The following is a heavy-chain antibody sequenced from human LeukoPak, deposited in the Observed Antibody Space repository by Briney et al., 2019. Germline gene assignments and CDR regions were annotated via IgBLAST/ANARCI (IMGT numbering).Heavy chain of an antibody. CDR1: GFTFSSYA. D-gene: IGHD5-18*01. J-gene: IGHJ3*02. V-gene: IGHV3-64*01. CDR3: AREVGPHGSGYSFWPGAFDI. CDR2: ISSNGGST. Sequence: TGGSLRLSCAASGFTFSSYAMHWVRQAPGKGLEYVSAISSNGGSTYYANSVKGRFTISRDNSKNTLYLQMGSLRAEDMAVYYCAREVGPHGSGYSFWPGAFDIWGQGTMVTVSS.